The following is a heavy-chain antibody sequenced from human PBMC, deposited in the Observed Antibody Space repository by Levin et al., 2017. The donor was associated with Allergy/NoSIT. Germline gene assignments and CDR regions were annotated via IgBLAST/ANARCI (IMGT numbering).Heavy chain of an antibody. CDR3: ARASGAKYYFDY. J-gene: IGHJ4*02. V-gene: IGHV3-53*01. D-gene: IGHD3-3*01. CDR2: IYSGGTT. CDR1: GFTVSTNY. Sequence: LSLTCAASGFTVSTNYMSWVRQAPGKGLEWVSVIYSGGTTYYADSVKGRFTISRDNSKNTLYLQMNSLRAEDTAVYYCARASGAKYYFDYWGQGTLVTVSS.